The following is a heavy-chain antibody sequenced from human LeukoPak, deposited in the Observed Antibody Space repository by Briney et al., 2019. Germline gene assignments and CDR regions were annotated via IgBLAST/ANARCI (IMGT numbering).Heavy chain of an antibody. Sequence: ASVQVPCKDSGYTFTGYYMHWVRQAPGQGLEWMGWINPNSGGTNYAQNFQGRVTMTRDTSISTAYMELSRLRSDDTAVYYCARDASVVVVPAAISFIDYWGQGTLVTVSS. CDR1: GYTFTGYY. CDR2: INPNSGGT. V-gene: IGHV1-2*02. CDR3: ARDASVVVVPAAISFIDY. D-gene: IGHD2-2*01. J-gene: IGHJ4*02.